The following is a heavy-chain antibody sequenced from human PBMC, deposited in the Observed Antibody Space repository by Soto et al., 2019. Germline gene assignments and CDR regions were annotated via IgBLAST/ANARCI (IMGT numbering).Heavy chain of an antibody. CDR2: IDPSDSYT. J-gene: IGHJ3*02. D-gene: IGHD3-3*01. V-gene: IGHV5-10-1*01. CDR3: ASRRIIQNANYPDGFDI. Sequence: VSWRGVWCKFADFGGRCVSKKQRKGLEWMGRIDPSDSYTNYSPSFQGHVTISADKSTSTAYLQWSSLKASDTAIYYFASRRIIQNANYPDGFDIWGQRTIVTLPS. CDR1: WCKFADFG.